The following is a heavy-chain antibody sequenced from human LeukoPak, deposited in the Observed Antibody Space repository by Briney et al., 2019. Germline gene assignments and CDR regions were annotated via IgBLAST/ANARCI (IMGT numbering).Heavy chain of an antibody. D-gene: IGHD3-22*01. CDR2: IYTSGGT. J-gene: IGHJ4*02. V-gene: IGHV4-4*07. CDR3: ARGVFYYDTSGRGYYFDY. CDR1: GXSIGSYY. Sequence: SETLSLACTVSGXSIGSYYWSWIRQPAGKGLEWIGRIYTSGGTVYNPSLKSRVAMSVDTSKNQFSLKLSSVTAADTAVYYCARGVFYYDTSGRGYYFDYWGQGTLVTVSS.